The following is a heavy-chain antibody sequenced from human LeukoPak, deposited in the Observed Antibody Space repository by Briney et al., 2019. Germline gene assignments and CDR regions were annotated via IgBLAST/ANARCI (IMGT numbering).Heavy chain of an antibody. CDR3: ARSEYYYYMDV. Sequence: RPGGSLRLSCAASGFTFSSYWMHWVRQTPGKGLVWVSRVNPDGVATNYADSVKGRFTISRDNAKNTLYLQMNSLRAEDTAVYYCARSEYYYYMDVWGKGTTVTVSS. V-gene: IGHV3-74*01. J-gene: IGHJ6*03. CDR2: VNPDGVAT. CDR1: GFTFSSYW.